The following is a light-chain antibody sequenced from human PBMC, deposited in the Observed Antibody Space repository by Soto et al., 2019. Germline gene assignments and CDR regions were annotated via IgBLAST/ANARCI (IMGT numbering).Light chain of an antibody. CDR1: ISDVGDYEY. CDR2: EVS. V-gene: IGLV2-14*01. Sequence: QSALTQPASVSGSPGQSITISFTVTISDVGDYEYVSWYQQHPGKGPKLMIYEVSNRTSGVSNRFSGSKSGNTASLTISGLQAEDETEYFCSSYKRTSRVYVFGTGTKVTVL. CDR3: SSYKRTSRVYV. J-gene: IGLJ1*01.